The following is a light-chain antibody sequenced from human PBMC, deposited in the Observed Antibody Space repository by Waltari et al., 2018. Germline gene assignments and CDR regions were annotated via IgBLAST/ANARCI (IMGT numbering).Light chain of an antibody. J-gene: IGKJ1*01. CDR3: QHHFRLPAT. CDR1: QSISRY. V-gene: IGKV3-20*01. Sequence: VTQSPGTLSLSPGDRATLSCRASQSISRYLAWYQQKPGQAPRLLIYGASTRATGVPDRFSGSGSGTDFSLTISGLEPEDSAVYYCQHHFRLPATFGQGTKVEIK. CDR2: GAS.